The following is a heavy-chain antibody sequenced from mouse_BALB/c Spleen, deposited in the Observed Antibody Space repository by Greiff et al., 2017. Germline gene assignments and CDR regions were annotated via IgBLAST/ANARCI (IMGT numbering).Heavy chain of an antibody. Sequence: KQPGSELVRPGASVKLSCKASGYTFTSYWMHWVKQRHGQGLEWIGNIYPGSGSTNYDEKFKSKGTLTVDTSSSTAYMHLSSLTSEYSAVYYCTRANWDLYYAMDYWGQGTSVTVSS. CDR2: IYPGSGST. CDR3: TRANWDLYYAMDY. V-gene: IGHV1S22*01. J-gene: IGHJ4*01. D-gene: IGHD4-1*01. CDR1: GYTFTSYW.